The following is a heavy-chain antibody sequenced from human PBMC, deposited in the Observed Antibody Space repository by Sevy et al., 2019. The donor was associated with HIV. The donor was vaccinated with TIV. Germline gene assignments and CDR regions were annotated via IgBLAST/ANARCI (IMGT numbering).Heavy chain of an antibody. CDR3: ARDYYGSGSYYEFVY. CDR1: GFSISSDYY. CDR2: IYDRGST. D-gene: IGHD3-10*01. J-gene: IGHJ4*02. V-gene: IGHV4-38-2*02. Sequence: SETLSLTCTVSGFSISSDYYWGWIRQPPGKGLEWIGSIYDRGSTYYNPSLKSRVTISIDTSKNQFSLKLSSVTAADTAVYYCARDYYGSGSYYEFVYWGQGTLVTVSS.